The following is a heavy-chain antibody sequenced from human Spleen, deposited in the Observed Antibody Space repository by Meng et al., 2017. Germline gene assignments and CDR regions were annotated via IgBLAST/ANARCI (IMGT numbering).Heavy chain of an antibody. CDR1: GFTFSSYW. CDR2: IKQDGSEK. Sequence: GESLKISCAASGFTFSSYWMSWVRQAPGKGLEWVANIKQDGSEKYYVDSVKGRFTISRDNAKNSLYLQMNSLRAEDTAVYYCARPLSSSWHELDYWGQGTLVTVSS. D-gene: IGHD6-13*01. V-gene: IGHV3-7*01. J-gene: IGHJ4*02. CDR3: ARPLSSSWHELDY.